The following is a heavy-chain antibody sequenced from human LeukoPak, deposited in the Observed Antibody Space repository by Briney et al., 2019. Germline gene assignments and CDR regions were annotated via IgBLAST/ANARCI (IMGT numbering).Heavy chain of an antibody. J-gene: IGHJ4*02. V-gene: IGHV4-30-4*01. CDR3: ARVLLDYFDSNGYPDY. D-gene: IGHD3-22*01. CDR2: IYFNGNT. Sequence: SETLSLTCTVSGGSISSGNYYWRWIRQPPGTGLEWIGYIYFNGNTYYNPSLTSRVTMSVDTSTNQFSLKLSSVTAADTAVYYCARVLLDYFDSNGYPDYWGQGTLVTVSS. CDR1: GGSISSGNYY.